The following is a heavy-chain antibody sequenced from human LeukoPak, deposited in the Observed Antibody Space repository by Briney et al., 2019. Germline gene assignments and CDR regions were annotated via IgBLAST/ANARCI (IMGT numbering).Heavy chain of an antibody. J-gene: IGHJ4*02. CDR1: GFTVSSNY. Sequence: GGSLRLSCAASGFTVSSNYMSWVRQAPGKGLEWVSVICSGGSTYYADSVKGRFTISRDNSKNTLYLQMNSLRAEDTAVYYCARDSAGYSYGSDYWGQGTLVTVSS. CDR2: ICSGGST. CDR3: ARDSAGYSYGSDY. V-gene: IGHV3-53*01. D-gene: IGHD5-18*01.